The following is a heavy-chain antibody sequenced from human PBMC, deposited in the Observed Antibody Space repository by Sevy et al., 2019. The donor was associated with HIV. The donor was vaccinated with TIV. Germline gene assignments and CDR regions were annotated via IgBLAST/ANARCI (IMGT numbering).Heavy chain of an antibody. CDR1: GFTFDDYA. Sequence: GGSLRLSCAASGFTFDDYAMHWVRQAPGKGLEWVSGISWNSGSIGYADSVKGRLTISRENAKNSLYLQMNSLRAEDTALYYCAKDMPLSTTVRGVNYYYYGMDFWGQGTTVTVSS. V-gene: IGHV3-9*01. J-gene: IGHJ6*02. CDR2: ISWNSGSI. D-gene: IGHD3-10*01. CDR3: AKDMPLSTTVRGVNYYYYGMDF.